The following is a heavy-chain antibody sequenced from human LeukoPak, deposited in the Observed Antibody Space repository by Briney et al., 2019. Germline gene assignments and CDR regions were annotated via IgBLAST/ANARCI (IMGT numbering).Heavy chain of an antibody. Sequence: SETLSLTCAGYGGSFSGYYWSWIRQPPGKGLEWIGEINHSGSTNYNPSLKSRVTISVDTSKNQFSLKLSSVAAADTAVYYCARHRYRSSTSCYGLDYWGQGTLVTVSS. J-gene: IGHJ4*02. D-gene: IGHD2-2*01. CDR1: GGSFSGYY. CDR2: INHSGST. CDR3: ARHRYRSSTSCYGLDY. V-gene: IGHV4-34*01.